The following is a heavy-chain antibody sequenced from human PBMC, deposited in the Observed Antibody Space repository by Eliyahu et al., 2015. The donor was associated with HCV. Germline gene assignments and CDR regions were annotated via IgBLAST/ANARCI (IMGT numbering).Heavy chain of an antibody. CDR2: IYWDDDK. CDR3: AHTVMGHYYGSGSYWIWFDP. V-gene: IGHV2-5*02. Sequence: QITLKESGPTLVKPTQTLTLTCTFSGFSLSTSGVGVGWIRQPPGKALEWLALIYWDDDKRYSPSLKSRLTITKDTSKNQVVLTMTNMDPVDTATYYCAHTVMGHYYGSGSYWIWFDPWGQGTLVTVSS. CDR1: GFSLSTSGVG. D-gene: IGHD3-10*01. J-gene: IGHJ5*02.